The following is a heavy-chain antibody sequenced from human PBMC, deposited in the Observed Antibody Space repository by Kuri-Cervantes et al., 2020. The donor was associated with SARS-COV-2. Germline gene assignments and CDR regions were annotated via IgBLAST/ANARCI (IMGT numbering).Heavy chain of an antibody. V-gene: IGHV1-3*01. CDR2: INAGNGNT. CDR1: GYTFTSYA. J-gene: IGHJ6*02. D-gene: IGHD4-11*01. Sequence: ASVKVSCKASGYTFTSYAMHWVRQAPGQRLEWMGWINAGNGNTKYSQKFQGRVTITADKSTSTAYMELSSLRSEDTAVYYCARVREIFTGGDDYSNYAYYYYGMDVWGQGTTVTVSS. CDR3: ARVREIFTGGDDYSNYAYYYYGMDV.